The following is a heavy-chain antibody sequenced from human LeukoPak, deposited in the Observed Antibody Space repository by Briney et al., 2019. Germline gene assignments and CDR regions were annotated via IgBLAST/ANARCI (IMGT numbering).Heavy chain of an antibody. CDR1: GFTFSSYG. Sequence: GGSLRLSCAASGFTFSSYGMHWVRQAPGKGLEWVALISSEGRKKLYADSVKGRLTISRDTSKNTLYLEMNSLRAEDTAVYYCARDYNWAIDYWGQGTLVTVSS. CDR2: ISSEGRKK. J-gene: IGHJ4*02. D-gene: IGHD1-20*01. V-gene: IGHV3-30*03. CDR3: ARDYNWAIDY.